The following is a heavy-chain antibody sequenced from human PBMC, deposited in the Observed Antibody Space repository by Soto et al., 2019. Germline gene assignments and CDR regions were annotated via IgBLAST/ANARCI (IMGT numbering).Heavy chain of an antibody. CDR2: VYYLGST. D-gene: IGHD3-10*01. V-gene: IGHV4-59*01. J-gene: IGHJ4*01. CDR3: ARDGYDGSGSPYPAY. CDR1: GGSMSEYF. Sequence: SETLSLTCSVSGGSMSEYFWSWIRQSQERGLEWIGYVYYLGSTDYNPSLKSRVTISVDTSKRQFSLRLSSVTAAAAAIYYCARDGYDGSGSPYPAYWGXGXQVTVSS.